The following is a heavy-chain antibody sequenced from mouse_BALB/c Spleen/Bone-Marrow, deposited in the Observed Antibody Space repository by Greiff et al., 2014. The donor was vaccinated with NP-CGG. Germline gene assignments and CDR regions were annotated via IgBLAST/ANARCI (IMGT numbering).Heavy chain of an antibody. D-gene: IGHD4-1*01. CDR2: IYPGDGDT. Sequence: QVQLQQSGAELVRPGSSVKISCKASGYAFSSYWVNWVKQRPGQGLEWIGQIYPGDGDTNYNGNFKDKATLTTDNSSTTAYMQLSSLTSEGSADSSCARGGRLTGYDFDYWGQGTTLTVSS. V-gene: IGHV1-80*01. J-gene: IGHJ2*01. CDR3: ARGGRLTGYDFDY. CDR1: GYAFSSYW.